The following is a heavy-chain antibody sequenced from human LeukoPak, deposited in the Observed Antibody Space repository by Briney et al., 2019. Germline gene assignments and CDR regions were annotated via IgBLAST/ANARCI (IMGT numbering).Heavy chain of an antibody. J-gene: IGHJ4*02. CDR1: GGSISSGSYY. CDR2: IYTSGST. Sequence: PSETLSLTCTVSGGSISSGSYYWSWIRQPAGKGLEWIGRIYTSGSTNYNPSLKSRVTISVDTSKNQFSLKLSSVTAAETAVYYCARGAAAGDYWGQGTLVTVSS. V-gene: IGHV4-61*02. D-gene: IGHD6-13*01. CDR3: ARGAAAGDY.